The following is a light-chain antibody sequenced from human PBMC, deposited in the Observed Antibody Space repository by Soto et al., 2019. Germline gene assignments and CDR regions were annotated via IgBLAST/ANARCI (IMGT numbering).Light chain of an antibody. J-gene: IGKJ1*01. V-gene: IGKV3-20*01. CDR3: QQYDSSPRT. Sequence: EIILTQSPDTLSLSPGERATLSCRASQSFSSSSLAWYQQKPGQAPRLLIYGASSRATGIPDRFSGSGSGTDFTLTISRLEPEDFAVYYCQQYDSSPRTFGQGTKVDIK. CDR2: GAS. CDR1: QSFSSSS.